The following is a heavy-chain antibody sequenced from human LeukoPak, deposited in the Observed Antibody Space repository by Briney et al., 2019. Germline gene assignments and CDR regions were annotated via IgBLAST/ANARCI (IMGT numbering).Heavy chain of an antibody. CDR3: VMAAAGTGYFDY. Sequence: ASVKVSCKASGYTFTGYYMHWVRQAPGQGLEWMGWINPNSGGTNYAQKIQGWVTMTRDTSISTAYMELSRLRSDDTAVYYCVMAAAGTGYFDYWGQGTLVTVSS. D-gene: IGHD6-13*01. CDR2: INPNSGGT. J-gene: IGHJ4*02. V-gene: IGHV1-2*04. CDR1: GYTFTGYY.